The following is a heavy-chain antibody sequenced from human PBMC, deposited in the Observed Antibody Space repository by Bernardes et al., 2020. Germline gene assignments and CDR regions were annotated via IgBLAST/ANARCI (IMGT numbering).Heavy chain of an antibody. Sequence: ASVKVSCKASGDTFNSYAMHWVRQAPGQRLEWMGWINAGNGNTKYSQKFQGRVTITRDTSASTAYMELSSLRSEDTAVYYCARGYCSSTSCYRPNVEASDPNYYYYYMDVWGKGTTITVSS. V-gene: IGHV1-3*01. CDR3: ARGYCSSTSCYRPNVEASDPNYYYYYMDV. CDR2: INAGNGNT. D-gene: IGHD2-2*01. J-gene: IGHJ6*03. CDR1: GDTFNSYA.